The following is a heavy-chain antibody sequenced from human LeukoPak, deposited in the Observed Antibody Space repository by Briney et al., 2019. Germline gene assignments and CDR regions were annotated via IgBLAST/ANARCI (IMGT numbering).Heavy chain of an antibody. Sequence: PGGSLRLSCEASGFTFSGYTINWVRQAPGKGLEWVGRVKSKADDGTTDYAAPVQGRFTISRDDSKNTLSLQMNSLKTEDTAVYYCATEGGSGSYYGDDAFDMWGQGTMVTVSS. CDR1: GFTFSGYT. D-gene: IGHD3-10*01. CDR2: VKSKADDGTT. V-gene: IGHV3-15*01. CDR3: ATEGGSGSYYGDDAFDM. J-gene: IGHJ3*02.